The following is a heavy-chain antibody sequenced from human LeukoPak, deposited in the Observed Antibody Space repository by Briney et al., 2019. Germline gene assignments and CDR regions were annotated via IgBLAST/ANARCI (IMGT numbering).Heavy chain of an antibody. Sequence: ASVKVSCKASGYTFTGYYMHWVRQAPGQGLEWMGWINPNSGGTNYAQKFQGRVTMTRDTSISTAYMELSRLRSDDTAVYYCARDQDYGSGSTPGFWGKGTTVTISS. V-gene: IGHV1-2*02. J-gene: IGHJ6*04. CDR3: ARDQDYGSGSTPGF. CDR1: GYTFTGYY. CDR2: INPNSGGT. D-gene: IGHD3-10*01.